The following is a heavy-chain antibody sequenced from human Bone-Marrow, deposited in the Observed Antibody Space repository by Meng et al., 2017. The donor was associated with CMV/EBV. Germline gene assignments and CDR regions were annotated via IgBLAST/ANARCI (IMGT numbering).Heavy chain of an antibody. CDR3: ARNTAMAHYGMDV. V-gene: IGHV3-21*04. D-gene: IGHD5-18*01. Sequence: GESLKISCAASGFTFSSYSMNWVRQAPGKGLEWVSSISSSSSYIYYADSVKGRFTISRDNSKNTLYLQMNSLRAEDTAVYYCARNTAMAHYGMDVSGQGTTVTVSS. CDR2: ISSSSSYI. CDR1: GFTFSSYS. J-gene: IGHJ6*02.